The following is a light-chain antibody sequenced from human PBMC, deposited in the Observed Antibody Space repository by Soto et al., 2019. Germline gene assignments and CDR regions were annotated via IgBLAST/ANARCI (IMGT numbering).Light chain of an antibody. CDR3: QQYDNLPLT. CDR1: QDISNY. Sequence: DIQMTQSPSSLSASVGDRVTITCQASQDISNYLNWYQQKPGKAPKLLIYDASNLEPGVPSRFRGSKSGTYFTFTITSLQPEDIATYYCQQYDNLPLTFGGGTKVEIK. CDR2: DAS. V-gene: IGKV1-33*01. J-gene: IGKJ4*01.